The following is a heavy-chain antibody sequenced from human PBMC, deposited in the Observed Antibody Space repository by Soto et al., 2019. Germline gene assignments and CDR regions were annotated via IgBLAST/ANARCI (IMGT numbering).Heavy chain of an antibody. V-gene: IGHV3-53*01. CDR3: VRPLPSGQNYGMDV. J-gene: IGHJ6*02. D-gene: IGHD3-10*01. CDR1: GLPVSTNY. Sequence: GGSLRLSCAASGLPVSTNYMSWVRQAPGKGLEWVSVIYNDGKTYYADSVKGRFTISRDASKNTLHLQMDSLRDEDTAVYYCVRPLPSGQNYGMDVWGQGTTVTVSS. CDR2: IYNDGKT.